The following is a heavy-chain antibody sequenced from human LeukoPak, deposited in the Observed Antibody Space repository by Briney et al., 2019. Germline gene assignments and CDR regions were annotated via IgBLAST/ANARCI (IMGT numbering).Heavy chain of an antibody. Sequence: SETLSLTCTVSGGSITSYYWSWIRQPAGKGLEWIGRIYSNENTNYNPSLKSRVTMSVDTSKNQFSLKLSSVTAADTAVYYCARGGTTPYYFDDWGQGALVTVSS. V-gene: IGHV4-4*07. CDR3: ARGGTTPYYFDD. J-gene: IGHJ4*02. CDR1: GGSITSYY. D-gene: IGHD2-15*01. CDR2: IYSNENT.